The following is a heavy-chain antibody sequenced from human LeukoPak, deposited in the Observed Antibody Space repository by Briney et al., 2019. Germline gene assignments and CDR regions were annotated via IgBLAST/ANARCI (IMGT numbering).Heavy chain of an antibody. V-gene: IGHV4-59*02. Sequence: SETLSLTCTVSGDSVSLYYWSWIRQPPGKGLEWIGNVYYSGSTTYNPSLKSRITLSVDTSKNQFSLKLSSVTAADTAVYYCARGMFAFDIWGQGTMVTVSS. CDR3: ARGMFAFDI. CDR1: GDSVSLYY. J-gene: IGHJ3*02. CDR2: VYYSGST. D-gene: IGHD3-10*02.